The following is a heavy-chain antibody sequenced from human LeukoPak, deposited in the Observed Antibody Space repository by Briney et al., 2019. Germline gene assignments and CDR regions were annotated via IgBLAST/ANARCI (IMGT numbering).Heavy chain of an antibody. Sequence: SGPTLVNPTQTLTLTCTFSGFSLSTSGMCVSWIRQPPGKALEWLARIDWDDDKYYSTSLKTRLTIFKDTSKNQVVLTMTNMDPVDTATYYCARSYDSSGYPTAFDIWGQGTMVTVSS. D-gene: IGHD3-22*01. CDR1: GFSLSTSGMC. J-gene: IGHJ3*02. CDR2: IDWDDDK. CDR3: ARSYDSSGYPTAFDI. V-gene: IGHV2-70*11.